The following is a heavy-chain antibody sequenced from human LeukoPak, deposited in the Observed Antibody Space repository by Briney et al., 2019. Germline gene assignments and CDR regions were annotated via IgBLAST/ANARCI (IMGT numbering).Heavy chain of an antibody. Sequence: SETLSLTCTVSGGSVRSGSYYWSWIRQPPGKGLEWIGYIYYSGSTNYNPSLRSRVSISVDTSKNQFSLKLSSVTAADTAVYFCARSGPTATTLFDYWGQGTLVTVSS. CDR1: GGSVRSGSYY. J-gene: IGHJ4*02. V-gene: IGHV4-61*01. D-gene: IGHD4-17*01. CDR2: IYYSGST. CDR3: ARSGPTATTLFDY.